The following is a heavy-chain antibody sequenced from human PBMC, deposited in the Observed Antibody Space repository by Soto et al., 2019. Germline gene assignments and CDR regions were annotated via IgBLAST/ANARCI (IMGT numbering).Heavy chain of an antibody. CDR2: FHHSGSSYDDGST. CDR3: ATTWASYDFWVV. D-gene: IGHD3-3*01. Sequence: SETLSLTCTVSGYSNSNGHYWGWIRKSPGKGLEWIGSFHHSGSSYDDGSTYYNPSLESRVTISVDTSKKQFSLRLKSVTAADTAVYYCATTWASYDFWVVWDQWTTVTVSS. CDR1: GYSNSNGHY. J-gene: IGHJ6*02. V-gene: IGHV4-38-2*02.